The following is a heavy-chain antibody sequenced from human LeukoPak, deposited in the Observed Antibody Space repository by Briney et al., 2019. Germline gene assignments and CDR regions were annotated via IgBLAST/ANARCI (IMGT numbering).Heavy chain of an antibody. CDR1: GFTVSSSY. CDR3: GVNPDY. CDR2: IYSDGST. V-gene: IGHV3-53*01. D-gene: IGHD5/OR15-5a*01. Sequence: GGSLRLSCAAPGFTVSSSYMSWVRQAPGKGLEWVSVIYSDGSTYYADSVKGRFTISRDNSNNTMYLQMNSLRVEDTAVYYCGVNPDYWGQGALVTVSS. J-gene: IGHJ4*02.